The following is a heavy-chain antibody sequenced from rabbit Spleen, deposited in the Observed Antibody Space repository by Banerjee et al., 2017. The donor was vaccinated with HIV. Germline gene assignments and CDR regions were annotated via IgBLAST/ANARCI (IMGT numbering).Heavy chain of an antibody. J-gene: IGHJ6*01. V-gene: IGHV1S40*01. CDR2: IDAGSSGFT. CDR3: ARDTSSSFSSYGMDL. Sequence: QSLEESGGDLVQPGASLTLTCTASGVSFSSSSYMCWVRQAPGKGLEWIACIDAGSSGFTYFATWAKGRFTCSKTSSTTVTLQMTRLTAADTATYFCARDTSSSFSSYGMDLWGPGTLVTVS. D-gene: IGHD1-1*01. CDR1: GVSFSSSSY.